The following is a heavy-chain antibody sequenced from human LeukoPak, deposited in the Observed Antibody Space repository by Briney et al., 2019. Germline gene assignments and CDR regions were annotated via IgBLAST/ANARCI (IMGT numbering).Heavy chain of an antibody. CDR1: GGSFSGYY. CDR3: ARGEEYQLLGRNFDY. J-gene: IGHJ4*02. Sequence: SETLSLTCAVYGGSFSGYYWSWIRQPPGKGLEWIGEINHSGSTNYNPSLKSRVTLSVDTSKNQFSLKLSSVTAADTAVYYCARGEEYQLLGRNFDYWGQGTLVTVSS. CDR2: INHSGST. V-gene: IGHV4-34*01. D-gene: IGHD2-2*01.